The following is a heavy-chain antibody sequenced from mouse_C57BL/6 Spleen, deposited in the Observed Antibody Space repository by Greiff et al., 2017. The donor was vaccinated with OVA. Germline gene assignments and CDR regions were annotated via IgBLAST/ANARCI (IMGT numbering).Heavy chain of an antibody. Sequence: DVHLVESGGGLVKPGGSLKLSCAASGFTFSSYAMSWVRQTPEKRLEWVATISDGGSYTYYPDNVKGRFTITRDNAKNNLYLQMSHLKSEDTAMYYCASYSNYYFDYWGQGTTLTVSS. CDR2: ISDGGSYT. D-gene: IGHD2-5*01. V-gene: IGHV5-4*01. CDR1: GFTFSSYA. CDR3: ASYSNYYFDY. J-gene: IGHJ2*01.